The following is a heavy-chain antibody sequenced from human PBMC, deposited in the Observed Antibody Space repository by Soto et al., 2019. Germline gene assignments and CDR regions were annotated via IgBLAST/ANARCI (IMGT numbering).Heavy chain of an antibody. D-gene: IGHD1-26*01. CDR2: ISSNGGST. J-gene: IGHJ6*02. Sequence: EVQLVESGGGLVLPGGSLRLSCAASGFTFSNYPMHWVRQAPGKGLEYVSAISSNGGSTYYANSVKGRFTISRDNSMNTLYLQMGSLSAEDIAVYYCARVSKYMRSCYYPSGCMYVWGQGTTVTVSS. CDR3: ARVSKYMRSCYYPSGCMYV. CDR1: GFTFSNYP. V-gene: IGHV3-64*01.